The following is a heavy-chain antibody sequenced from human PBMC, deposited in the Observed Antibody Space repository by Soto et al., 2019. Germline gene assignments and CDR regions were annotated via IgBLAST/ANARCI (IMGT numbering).Heavy chain of an antibody. CDR1: GFTFSSYA. CDR3: AKELGSSGWYTRPMLFDY. CDR2: ISGSGGST. D-gene: IGHD6-19*01. V-gene: IGHV3-23*01. J-gene: IGHJ4*02. Sequence: PGGSLRLSCAASGFTFSSYAMSWVRQAPGKGLEWVSAISGSGGSTYYADSVKGRFTISRDNSKNTLYLQMNSLRAEDTAVYYCAKELGSSGWYTRPMLFDYWGQGTLVTVSS.